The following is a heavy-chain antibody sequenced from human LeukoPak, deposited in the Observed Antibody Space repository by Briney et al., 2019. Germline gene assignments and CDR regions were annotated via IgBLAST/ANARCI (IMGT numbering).Heavy chain of an antibody. Sequence: GRSLRLSCAASGFTFDDYAMHWVRQAPGKGLVWVSRINRDGSSTTYADSVKGRFTISRDNAKNTLYLQMNSLRAEDTAVYYCVRDPWGVSPDYWGQGTLVTVSS. CDR1: GFTFDDYA. V-gene: IGHV3-74*01. CDR2: INRDGSST. J-gene: IGHJ4*02. CDR3: VRDPWGVSPDY. D-gene: IGHD1-26*01.